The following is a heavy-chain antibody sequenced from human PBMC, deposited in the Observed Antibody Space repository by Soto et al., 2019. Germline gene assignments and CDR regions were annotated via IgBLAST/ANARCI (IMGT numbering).Heavy chain of an antibody. V-gene: IGHV4-61*08. CDR1: CCSVRSGGYY. CDR3: ARGLMAPRL. J-gene: IGHJ4*02. Sequence: PSETPSPPLTVSCCSVRSGGYYWGWIRQPPGKGLELIGYIFYNGSTNYNPSLKSRVTMSVDTSRDQFSLRLSSVTAPDTAFYYCARGLMAPRLWGLGTLVTVSS. D-gene: IGHD2-8*01. CDR2: IFYNGST.